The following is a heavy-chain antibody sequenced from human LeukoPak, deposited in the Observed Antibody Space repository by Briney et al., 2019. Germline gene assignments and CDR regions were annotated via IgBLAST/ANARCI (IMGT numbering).Heavy chain of an antibody. Sequence: SETLSLTCAVYGGSFSGYYWSWIRQPPGKGLEWIGEINRSGTTKYNPSLKSRVTISVDTSKNQFSLKLSSVTAADTAVYYCASGVVPAVSHYWGQGTLVTVSS. CDR1: GGSFSGYY. V-gene: IGHV4-34*01. CDR2: INRSGTT. D-gene: IGHD2-2*01. CDR3: ASGVVPAVSHY. J-gene: IGHJ4*02.